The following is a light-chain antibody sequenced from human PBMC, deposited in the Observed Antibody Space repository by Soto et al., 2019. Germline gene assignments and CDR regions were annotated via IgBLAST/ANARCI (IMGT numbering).Light chain of an antibody. Sequence: SYELTQPPSVSVAPGKTARITCGGNNIGSKSVHWYQQKPGQAPVLVIYYDSDRPSGIPERFSGSNSGNTATLTNSRVEAGDEADYYCQGWDSSSDHPVVFGGGTKLTVL. V-gene: IGLV3-21*04. CDR1: NIGSKS. CDR2: YDS. J-gene: IGLJ2*01. CDR3: QGWDSSSDHPVV.